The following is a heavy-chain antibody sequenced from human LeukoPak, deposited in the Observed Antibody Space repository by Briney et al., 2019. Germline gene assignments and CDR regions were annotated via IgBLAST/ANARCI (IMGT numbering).Heavy chain of an antibody. CDR3: ARVGVDDSGMILKYF. Sequence: AETLSLTCTVSGGPIRTYQWSWIRQPPGKGLEWIGNIHYSGSANYNPSLKSRVIISVDTSKNQFFFKLSPVQAAATALVYCARVGVDDSGMILKYF. V-gene: IGHV4-59*01. J-gene: IGHJ1*01. CDR1: GGPIRTYQ. CDR2: IHYSGSA. D-gene: IGHD4-23*01.